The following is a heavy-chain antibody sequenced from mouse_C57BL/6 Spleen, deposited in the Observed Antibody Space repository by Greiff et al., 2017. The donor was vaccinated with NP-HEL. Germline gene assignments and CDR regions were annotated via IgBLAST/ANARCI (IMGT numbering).Heavy chain of an antibody. V-gene: IGHV1-15*01. CDR2: IVPETGGT. CDR1: GYTFTDYE. J-gene: IGHJ3*01. D-gene: IGHD1-1*01. Sequence: QVQLQQSGAELVRPGASVSLSCTASGYTFTDYEMHWVKQTPVHGLEWIGAIVPETGGTAYNQKFKGKAILTADKSSSTAYMELRSLTSEDSAVYYCTRWGYGSSWFAYWGQGTLVTVSA. CDR3: TRWGYGSSWFAY.